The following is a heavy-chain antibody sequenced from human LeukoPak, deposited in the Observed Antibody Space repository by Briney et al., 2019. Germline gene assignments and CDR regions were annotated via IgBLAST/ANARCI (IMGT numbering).Heavy chain of an antibody. CDR2: MNPNSGNT. CDR1: GGTFSSYA. CDR3: ARWSGYYSRFDY. D-gene: IGHD3-3*01. J-gene: IGHJ4*02. V-gene: IGHV1-8*02. Sequence: GASVKVSCKASGGTFSSYAISWVRQATGQGLEWMGWMNPNSGNTGYAQKFQGRVTMTRNTSISTAYMELSSLRSEDTAMYYCARWSGYYSRFDYWGQGTLVTVSS.